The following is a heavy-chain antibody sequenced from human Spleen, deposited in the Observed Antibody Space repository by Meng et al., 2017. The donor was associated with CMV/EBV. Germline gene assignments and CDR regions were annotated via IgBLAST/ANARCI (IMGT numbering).Heavy chain of an antibody. V-gene: IGHV3-66*02. CDR3: AREAGN. CDR1: GFTVSSNY. Sequence: GESLKISCAASGFTVSSNYMSWVRQAPGKGLEWVSVIYSGGSTYYADSVKGRSTISRDNSKNTLYLQMNSLRAEDTAVYYCAREAGNWGQGTLVTVSS. CDR2: IYSGGST. J-gene: IGHJ4*02.